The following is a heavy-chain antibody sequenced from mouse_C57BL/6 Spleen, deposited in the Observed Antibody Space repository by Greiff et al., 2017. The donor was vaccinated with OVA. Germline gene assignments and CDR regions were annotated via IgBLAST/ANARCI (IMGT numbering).Heavy chain of an antibody. V-gene: IGHV5-17*01. J-gene: IGHJ3*01. Sequence: EVKVVESGGGLVKPGGSLKLSCAASGFTFSDYGMHWVRQAPEKGLEWVAYISSGSSTIYYADTVKGRFTISRDNAKNTLFLQMTSLRSEDTAMYYCARGDYYGSSYGFAYWGQGTLATVSA. CDR3: ARGDYYGSSYGFAY. D-gene: IGHD1-1*01. CDR1: GFTFSDYG. CDR2: ISSGSSTI.